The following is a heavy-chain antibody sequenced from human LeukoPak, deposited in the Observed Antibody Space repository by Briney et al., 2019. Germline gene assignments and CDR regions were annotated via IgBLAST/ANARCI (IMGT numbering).Heavy chain of an antibody. CDR3: TKDGRYRLSYFDY. V-gene: IGHV3-23*01. D-gene: IGHD5-12*01. Sequence: GGSLRLSCAASGFTFSSYAMSWVRQAPGKGLEWVSAISGSGGSTYYADSVKGRFTISRDNSKNTLYLQMNSLRAEDTAVYYCTKDGRYRLSYFDYWGQGTLVTVSS. J-gene: IGHJ4*02. CDR1: GFTFSSYA. CDR2: ISGSGGST.